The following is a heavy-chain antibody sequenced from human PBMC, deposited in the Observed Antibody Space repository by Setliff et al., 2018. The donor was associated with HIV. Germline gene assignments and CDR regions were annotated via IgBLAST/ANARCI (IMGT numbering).Heavy chain of an antibody. CDR3: ARVRGGTSRGFLDF. J-gene: IGHJ4*02. V-gene: IGHV4-4*08. Sequence: PSETLSLTCTVSGASISTHYWSWIRQPPGKGLEWIGYTHISGITNYNPSFKSRLTISVDTSKTQFSLKLNSVTAADTAVYYCARVRGGTSRGFLDFWGQGTLVTVSS. CDR2: THISGIT. D-gene: IGHD3-10*01. CDR1: GASISTHY.